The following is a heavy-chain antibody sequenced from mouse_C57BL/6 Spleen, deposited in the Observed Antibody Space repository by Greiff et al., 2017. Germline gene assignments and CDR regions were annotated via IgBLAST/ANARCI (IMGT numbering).Heavy chain of an antibody. CDR2: INPSTGGT. CDR1: GYSFTGYY. Sequence: EVQLQQSGPELVKPGASVKISCKASGYSFTGYYMNWVKQSPEKSLEWIGEINPSTGGTTYNQKFKAKATLTVDKSSSTAYMQLKSLTSEDSAVYYCAIPYYYGSSYAFADWGQGTLVTVSA. CDR3: AIPYYYGSSYAFAD. D-gene: IGHD1-1*01. J-gene: IGHJ3*01. V-gene: IGHV1-42*01.